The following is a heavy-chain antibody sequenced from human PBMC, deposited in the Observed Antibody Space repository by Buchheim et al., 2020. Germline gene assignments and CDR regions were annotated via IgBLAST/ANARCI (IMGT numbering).Heavy chain of an antibody. D-gene: IGHD2-2*02. CDR3: ARGVDIVVVPAALHFDY. Sequence: QVQLQESGPGLVKPSQTLSLTCTVSGGSISSGGYYWSWIRQHPGKGLEWIGYIYYSGSTYYNPSLKSRVTISVARSKNQFSLKLSSVTAADTAVYYCARGVDIVVVPAALHFDYWGQGTL. CDR1: GGSISSGGYY. V-gene: IGHV4-31*03. CDR2: IYYSGST. J-gene: IGHJ4*02.